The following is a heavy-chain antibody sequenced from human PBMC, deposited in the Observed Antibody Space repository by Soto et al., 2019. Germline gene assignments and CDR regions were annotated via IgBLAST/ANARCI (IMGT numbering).Heavy chain of an antibody. D-gene: IGHD5-18*01. CDR1: GYSISGSY. V-gene: IGHV4-59*01. J-gene: IGHJ5*02. CDR2: VYYTGST. Sequence: SETLSLTCAVSGYSISGSYWSWIRQSPGKGLEWLGYVYYTGSTNYSPSLRSRVSISVDTSKNEFSLRLSSVTAADTAVYFCARDGVRGYSYGQENWFDPWGQGTLVTVPQ. CDR3: ARDGVRGYSYGQENWFDP.